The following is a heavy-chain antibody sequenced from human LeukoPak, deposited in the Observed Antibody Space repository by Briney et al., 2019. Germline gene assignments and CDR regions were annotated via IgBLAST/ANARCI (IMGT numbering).Heavy chain of an antibody. J-gene: IGHJ4*02. CDR3: ANVRYFDWLSTEYYFDY. D-gene: IGHD3-9*01. Sequence: GASVKVSCKASGYTFTGYYMHWVRQALGQGLEWMGWINPNSGGTNYAQKFQGRVTMTRDTSISTAYMELSRLRSDDTAVYYCANVRYFDWLSTEYYFDYWGQGTLVTVSS. CDR2: INPNSGGT. V-gene: IGHV1-2*02. CDR1: GYTFTGYY.